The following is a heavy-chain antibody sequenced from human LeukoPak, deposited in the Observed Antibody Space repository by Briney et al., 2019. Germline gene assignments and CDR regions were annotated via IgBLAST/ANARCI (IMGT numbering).Heavy chain of an antibody. CDR3: ARSSFWYFDY. V-gene: IGHV3-30*04. CDR2: ISYDGSNK. D-gene: IGHD6-13*01. J-gene: IGHJ4*02. CDR1: GFTFSSYA. Sequence: PGGSLRLSCAASGFTFSSYAMHWVRQAPGKGLEWVAVISYDGSNKYYADSVKGRFTISRDNSKNTLYLQMNSLRAEDTAVYYCARSSFWYFDYWGQGTLVTVSS.